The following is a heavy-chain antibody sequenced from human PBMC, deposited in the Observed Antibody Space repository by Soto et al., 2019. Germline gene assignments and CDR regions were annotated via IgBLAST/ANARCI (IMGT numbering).Heavy chain of an antibody. CDR2: INGDGASL. V-gene: IGHV3-74*03. CDR1: GFIFSSFW. CDR3: AREGSLGLDV. J-gene: IGHJ6*02. D-gene: IGHD3-10*01. Sequence: HPGGSLRLSCSGSGFIFSSFWMHWVRQGPGKGLEWVSRINGDGASLAYAESVKGRFSISRDNVKNTLHLQMNSLGVDDAAVYFCAREGSLGLDVWGRGTTVTVSS.